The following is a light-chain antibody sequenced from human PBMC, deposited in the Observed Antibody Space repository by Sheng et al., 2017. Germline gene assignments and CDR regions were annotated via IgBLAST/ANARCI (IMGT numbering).Light chain of an antibody. CDR2: NDN. CDR3: AGWDAGLSGYV. V-gene: IGLV1-47*02. Sequence: QAVLTQPPSASGTPGQRVTISCSGSNSNIGNDNVYWYQQLPGTAPKPLIYNDNQRPSGVPDRFSGSKSGTSASLAISGLRSEDEADYYCAGWDAGLSGYVFGAGTKVTVL. J-gene: IGLJ1*01. CDR1: NSNIGNDN.